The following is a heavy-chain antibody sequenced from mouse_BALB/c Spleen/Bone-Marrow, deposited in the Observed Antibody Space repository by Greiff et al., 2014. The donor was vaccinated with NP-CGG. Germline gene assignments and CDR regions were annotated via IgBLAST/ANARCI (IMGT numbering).Heavy chain of an antibody. D-gene: IGHD1-1*01. CDR1: GYSFTGYF. V-gene: IGHV1-20*02. CDR3: ARSGYYGSSYFDY. J-gene: IGHJ2*01. CDR2: INPYNGDT. Sequence: EVKLMESGPELVKPGASVKISCKASGYSFTGYFMNWVMQSHGKSLEWIGRINPYNGDTFYNQKFKGKATLTADKSSSTAHMELRSLASEDSAVYYCARSGYYGSSYFDYWGQGTTLTVSS.